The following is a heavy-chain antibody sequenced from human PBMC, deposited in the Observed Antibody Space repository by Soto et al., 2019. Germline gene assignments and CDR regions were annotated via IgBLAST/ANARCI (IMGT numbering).Heavy chain of an antibody. J-gene: IGHJ4*02. CDR1: GYSFATYG. CDR3: ATEPIYYNDGSGYYPLGH. CDR2: ISAHNGDT. D-gene: IGHD3-22*01. V-gene: IGHV1-18*04. Sequence: SVKVSCKASGYSFATYGFSWVRQAPGQGLECVGWISAHNGDTHYSQKFQGRVTLTTDTSTNTGYMELRSLTSDDTAVYFCATEPIYYNDGSGYYPLGHWGQGTLVTVSS.